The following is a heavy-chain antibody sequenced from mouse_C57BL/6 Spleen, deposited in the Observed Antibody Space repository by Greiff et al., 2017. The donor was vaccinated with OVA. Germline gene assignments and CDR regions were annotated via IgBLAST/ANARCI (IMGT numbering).Heavy chain of an antibody. CDR1: GYTFTSYW. CDR2: IDPSDSET. D-gene: IGHD2-2*01. Sequence: QVQLQQPGAELVRPGSSVKLSCKASGYTFTSYWMHWVKQRPIQGLEWIGNIDPSDSETHYNQKFKDKATLTVDKSSSTAYMQLSSLTSEDSAVYYCARSPMVTRDWYFDYWGQGTTLTVSS. J-gene: IGHJ2*01. CDR3: ARSPMVTRDWYFDY. V-gene: IGHV1-52*01.